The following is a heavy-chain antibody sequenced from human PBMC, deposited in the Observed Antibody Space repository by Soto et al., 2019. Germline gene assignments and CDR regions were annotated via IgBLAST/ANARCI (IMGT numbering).Heavy chain of an antibody. Sequence: SETLSLTCAVSGGSISSGGYSWSWIRQPPGKGLEWIGYIYHSGSTYYNPSLKSRVTISVDRSKNQFSLKLSSVTAADTAVYYCARGAGEWGRGEIYYYYYGMDVWGQGTTVTVSS. V-gene: IGHV4-30-2*01. CDR3: ARGAGEWGRGEIYYYYYGMDV. CDR2: IYHSGST. CDR1: GGSISSGGYS. D-gene: IGHD3-10*01. J-gene: IGHJ6*02.